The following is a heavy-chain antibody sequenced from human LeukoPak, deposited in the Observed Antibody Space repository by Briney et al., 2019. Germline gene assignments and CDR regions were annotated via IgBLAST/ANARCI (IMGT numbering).Heavy chain of an antibody. CDR2: IDANTGNP. Sequence: ASVKVSCKASGYTFTSYAMNWVRQAPGQGLEWMGWIDANTGNPTYAQGFTGRFVFSLDTSVSTAYLQISSLKAEDTAVYYCARDLSGDIVVADYWGQGTLVTVSS. D-gene: IGHD2-2*01. V-gene: IGHV7-4-1*02. CDR3: ARDLSGDIVVADY. J-gene: IGHJ4*02. CDR1: GYTFTSYA.